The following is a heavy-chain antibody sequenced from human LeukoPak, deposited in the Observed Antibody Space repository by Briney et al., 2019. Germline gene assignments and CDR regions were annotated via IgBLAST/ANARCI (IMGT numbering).Heavy chain of an antibody. Sequence: GGSLRLSCAASGFTFSSYAMSWVRQAPGKGLEWVSVIYSGGSTYYADSVKGRFTISRHNSKNTLYLQMNSLRAEDTAVYYCARERRDYGDYYFDYWGQGTLVTVSS. D-gene: IGHD4-17*01. CDR2: IYSGGST. CDR1: GFTFSSYA. CDR3: ARERRDYGDYYFDY. J-gene: IGHJ4*02. V-gene: IGHV3-53*04.